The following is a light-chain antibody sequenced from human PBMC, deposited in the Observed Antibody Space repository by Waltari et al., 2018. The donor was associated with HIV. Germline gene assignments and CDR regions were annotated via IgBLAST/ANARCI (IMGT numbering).Light chain of an antibody. CDR1: HISNKS. Sequence: SYVLTQTHSLSGAPGPTVTITRWGAHISNKSVPWYQLKPGQAPLFVTFYDNDRPSGIPVRIYGSKGGNTATLTISRVEVGDEADYFCQVWDRPADQVIFGGGTKLTVL. CDR2: YDN. CDR3: QVWDRPADQVI. V-gene: IGLV3-21*01. J-gene: IGLJ2*01.